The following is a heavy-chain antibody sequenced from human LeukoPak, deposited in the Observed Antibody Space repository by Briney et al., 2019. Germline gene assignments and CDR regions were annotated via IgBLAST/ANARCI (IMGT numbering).Heavy chain of an antibody. V-gene: IGHV3-23*01. Sequence: GSLILSCAASGFTFSSYAMGWVRQAPGKGLEWVSAISGSGGSTYYADSVKGRFTISRDNAKNSLYLQMNSLRAEDTAVYYCAREHCSSTSCFSYYYYMDVWGKGTTVTVSS. CDR1: GFTFSSYA. J-gene: IGHJ6*03. CDR2: ISGSGGST. D-gene: IGHD2-2*01. CDR3: AREHCSSTSCFSYYYYMDV.